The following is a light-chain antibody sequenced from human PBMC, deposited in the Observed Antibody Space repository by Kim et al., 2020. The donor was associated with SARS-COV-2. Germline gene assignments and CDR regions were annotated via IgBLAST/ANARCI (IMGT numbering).Light chain of an antibody. J-gene: IGKJ4*01. CDR2: GAS. CDR3: QQYNNWPLT. V-gene: IGKV3D-15*01. Sequence: EIVMTQSPATLSVSPGERATLSCRASQSVSSNLAWYQQKPGQAPRLLIYGASTRATGIPASFSGSGSGTEFTLTISGLQSEDFAVYYCQQYNNWPLTLGGGTKLEI. CDR1: QSVSSN.